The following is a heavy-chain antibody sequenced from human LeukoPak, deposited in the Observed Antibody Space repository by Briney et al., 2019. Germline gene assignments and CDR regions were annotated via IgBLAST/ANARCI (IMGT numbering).Heavy chain of an antibody. CDR1: GYTFTGYY. CDR2: INPNSGGT. J-gene: IGHJ6*03. Sequence: ASVKVSCKASGYTFTGYYMHWVRQAPGQGLEWMGWINPNSGGTNYAQKFQGRVTMTRDTSISTTYMDLSSLRSDDTAVYYCARGCQYQLLIYFYYYMDVWGKGTTVTVSS. D-gene: IGHD2-2*01. CDR3: ARGCQYQLLIYFYYYMDV. V-gene: IGHV1-2*02.